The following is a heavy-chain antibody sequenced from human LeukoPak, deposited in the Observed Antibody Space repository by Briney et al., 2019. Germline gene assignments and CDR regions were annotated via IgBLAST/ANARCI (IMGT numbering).Heavy chain of an antibody. CDR2: IIPTLGIA. CDR1: DGTFSNYG. D-gene: IGHD5-12*01. Sequence: GASVKVSCKASDGTFSNYGISWVRQAPGQGLEWMGRIIPTLGIANYAQKFRGRVAITADKSTSTAYMELSSLRSEDTAVYYCARAPFSGRGTFDPWGQGTLVTVSS. V-gene: IGHV1-69*04. CDR3: ARAPFSGRGTFDP. J-gene: IGHJ5*02.